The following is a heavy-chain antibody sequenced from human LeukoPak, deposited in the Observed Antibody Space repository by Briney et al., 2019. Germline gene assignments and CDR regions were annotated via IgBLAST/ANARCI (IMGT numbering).Heavy chain of an antibody. J-gene: IGHJ6*03. D-gene: IGHD6-13*01. CDR2: IYYSGRT. CDR1: GGSISGSSYY. Sequence: SETLSLTCTVSGGSISGSSYYWGWIRQPPGKGLEWIGSIYYSGRTYYNPSLKSRVTISVDTSKNQFSLKLSSVTAADTAVYYCARTTEAHSWRTRYYDYYMDVWGKGTTVTVSS. CDR3: ARTTEAHSWRTRYYDYYMDV. V-gene: IGHV4-39*07.